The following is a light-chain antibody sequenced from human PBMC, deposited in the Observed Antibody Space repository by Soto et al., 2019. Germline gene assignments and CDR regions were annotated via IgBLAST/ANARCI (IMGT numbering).Light chain of an antibody. CDR1: QSVSSSY. Sequence: EIVLTQSPGTLSLSPGEIATLSCRASQSVSSSYLAWYQQKPGQAPRLLIYGASSRATGIPDRFSGSGSGTDFTLTISRLEPEDFAVYYRQQYGSSPPFGQGTRLEIK. V-gene: IGKV3-20*01. J-gene: IGKJ5*01. CDR3: QQYGSSPP. CDR2: GAS.